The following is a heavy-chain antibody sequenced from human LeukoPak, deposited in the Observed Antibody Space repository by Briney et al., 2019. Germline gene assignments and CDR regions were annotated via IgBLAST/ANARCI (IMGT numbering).Heavy chain of an antibody. CDR1: GFTFSSYW. CDR3: ARDISDEGGLYDILTGYYI. V-gene: IGHV3-7*01. J-gene: IGHJ4*02. Sequence: GGSLRLSCAASGFTFSSYWMSWVRQAPGKGLEWVANIKQDGSEKYYVDSVKGRFTISRDNAKNSLYLQMNSLRAEDTAVYYCARDISDEGGLYDILTGYYIWGQGTLVTVSS. CDR2: IKQDGSEK. D-gene: IGHD3-9*01.